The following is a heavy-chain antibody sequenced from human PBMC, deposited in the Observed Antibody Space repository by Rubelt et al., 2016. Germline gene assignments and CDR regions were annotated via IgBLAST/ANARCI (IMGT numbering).Heavy chain of an antibody. CDR2: ISAYNGNT. J-gene: IGHJ4*02. CDR1: GYTFTSYG. V-gene: IGHV1-18*01. D-gene: IGHD4-23*01. Sequence: QVQLVQSGAEVKKPGASVKVSCKASGYTFTSYGISWVRQAPGQGLEWMGWISAYNGNTNYAQKLQGSVTMTTGTSTSTAYMELRSLRSDDTAGYYCARDVGGNSVLYYFDYWGQGTLVTVSS. CDR3: ARDVGGNSVLYYFDY.